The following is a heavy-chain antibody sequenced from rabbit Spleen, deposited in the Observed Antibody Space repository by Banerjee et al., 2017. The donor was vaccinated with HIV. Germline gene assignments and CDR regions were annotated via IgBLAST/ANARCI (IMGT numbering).Heavy chain of an antibody. CDR2: IYTGNGKN. CDR1: GFSFSSSYD. J-gene: IGHJ6*01. V-gene: IGHV1S45*01. Sequence: QEQLVESGGGLVKPGASLTLICKASGFSFSSSYDMCWVRQAPGKGLEWIGCIYTGNGKNYYASWAKGRFTISKTSSTTVTLQMTSLTAADTATYFCARDAGTYDYALWGPGTLVTVS. D-gene: IGHD6-1*01. CDR3: ARDAGTYDYAL.